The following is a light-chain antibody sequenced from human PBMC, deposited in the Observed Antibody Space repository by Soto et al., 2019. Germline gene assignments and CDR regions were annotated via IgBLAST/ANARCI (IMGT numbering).Light chain of an antibody. V-gene: IGLV1-40*01. CDR3: QSYDSSLSGPV. CDR1: SSNIGAGYD. CDR2: GNS. Sequence: QSVLTQPPSVSGAPGQRVTISCTGSSSNIGAGYDVHWYQQLPGTAPKLLIYGNSNRPSGVPDRFSGSKSGTSATLAITGLKAEDEADYYCQSYDSSLSGPVFGGGTKLTVI. J-gene: IGLJ2*01.